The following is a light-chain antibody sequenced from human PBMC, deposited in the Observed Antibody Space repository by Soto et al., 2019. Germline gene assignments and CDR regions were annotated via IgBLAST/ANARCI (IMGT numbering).Light chain of an antibody. CDR2: DVS. J-gene: IGLJ2*01. V-gene: IGLV2-11*01. CDR3: CSYAGSNTLV. Sequence: QSALTQPRSVSGSPGQSVTISCSGTSSDVGGYNFVSWYQQYPGKAPKLIIYDVSKRPSGVPDRFSGSKSGNTASLTISGLLAEDEADYYCCSYAGSNTLVSGGGTKLTVL. CDR1: SSDVGGYNF.